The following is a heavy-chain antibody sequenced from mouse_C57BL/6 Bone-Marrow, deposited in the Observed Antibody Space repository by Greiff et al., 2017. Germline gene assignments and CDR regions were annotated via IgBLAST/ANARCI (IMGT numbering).Heavy chain of an antibody. J-gene: IGHJ4*01. CDR2: IWRGGST. CDR1: GFSLTSYG. CDR3: ANPYDGSTVHYYAMDY. Sequence: QVQLQQSGPGLVQPSQSLSITCTVSGFSLTSYGVHWVRQSPGKGLEWLGVIWRGGSTDYNAAFMSRLSFTKDNSKSQVFFKMNSLQADATAIYYCANPYDGSTVHYYAMDYWGQGTSVTVSA. D-gene: IGHD1-1*01. V-gene: IGHV2-5*01.